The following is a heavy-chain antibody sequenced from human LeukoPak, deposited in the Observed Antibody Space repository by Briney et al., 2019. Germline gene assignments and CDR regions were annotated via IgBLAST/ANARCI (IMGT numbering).Heavy chain of an antibody. D-gene: IGHD5-18*01. J-gene: IGHJ6*03. Sequence: ASVKVSCKASGYTFTDYYIHWVRQAPGQGLEWMGCINPNNGGTNYAQNFQDRVTMTRDTSIATAYMELRSLTSDDTAVYHCARSDGYNYGYNFYYFYYMDIWGSGTTVTVSS. V-gene: IGHV1-2*02. CDR3: ARSDGYNYGYNFYYFYYMDI. CDR2: INPNNGGT. CDR1: GYTFTDYY.